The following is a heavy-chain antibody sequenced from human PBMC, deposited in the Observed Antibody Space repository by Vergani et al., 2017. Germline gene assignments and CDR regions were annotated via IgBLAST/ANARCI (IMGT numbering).Heavy chain of an antibody. CDR3: XRGRGYSFGYSDY. D-gene: IGHD5-18*01. J-gene: IGHJ4*02. CDR1: GFSFGDYA. V-gene: IGHV3-49*04. CDR2: IRNKAYGGTT. Sequence: EVQLVESGGGLVPPGRSLRLSSAASGFSFGDYAMTWVRQAPGKGLEWVAFIRNKAYGGTTEYAASVKGRFTISRDDSKRLAYLQLSGLKTEDTAVYFCXRGRGYSFGYSDYWGQGTLVTVSS.